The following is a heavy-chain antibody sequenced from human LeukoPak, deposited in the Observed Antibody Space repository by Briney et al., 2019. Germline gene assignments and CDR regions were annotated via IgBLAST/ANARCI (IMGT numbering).Heavy chain of an antibody. J-gene: IGHJ4*02. CDR1: GGTFSSYA. CDR2: IIPIFGTA. Sequence: SVKVSCKTSGGTFSSYAISWVRQAPGQGLEWMGGIIPIFGTANYAQKFQDRVTITWDASISTAYMDLSGLRSEDTAVYYCARVGYSNSYDYWGQGTLVTVSS. CDR3: ARVGYSNSYDY. V-gene: IGHV1-69*13. D-gene: IGHD4-11*01.